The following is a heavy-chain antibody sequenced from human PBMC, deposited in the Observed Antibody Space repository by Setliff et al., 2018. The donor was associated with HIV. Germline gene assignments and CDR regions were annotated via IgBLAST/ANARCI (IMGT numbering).Heavy chain of an antibody. CDR2: ISAYNGHT. D-gene: IGHD2-2*01. CDR1: GYTFTSYG. CDR3: ATSSRIYYYSYMDV. V-gene: IGHV1-18*01. Sequence: ASVKVSCKASGYTFTSYGFSWVRQAPGQGLEWMGWISAYNGHTNYAQKLQGRVTMTTDTSTRTAYMELRTLRSDDTAVYYCATSSRIYYYSYMDVWGKGTTVTV. J-gene: IGHJ6*03.